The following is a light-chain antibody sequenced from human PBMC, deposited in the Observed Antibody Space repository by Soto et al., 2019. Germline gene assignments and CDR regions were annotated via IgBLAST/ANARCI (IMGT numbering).Light chain of an antibody. CDR3: QQYNSYSGT. Sequence: DIEMTQSPSTLSASVGDRVTISCRASQSISSWLAWYQQKPGRAPDLLIFHASSLESGVPSRFSGSGSGTEFTLTISSLQPEDFATYYCQQYNSYSGTFGQGTNVEIK. CDR2: HAS. CDR1: QSISSW. V-gene: IGKV1-5*01. J-gene: IGKJ1*01.